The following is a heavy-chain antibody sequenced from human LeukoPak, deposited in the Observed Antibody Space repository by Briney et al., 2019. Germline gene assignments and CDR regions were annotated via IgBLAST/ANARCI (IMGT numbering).Heavy chain of an antibody. V-gene: IGHV4-59*12. CDR2: IYHSGST. Sequence: SETLSLTCTVSGDSISTYYWSWIRQSPGKGLEWIGYIYHSGSTKYNPSLKSRVTISIDPSKNQFSLRLAAVTAADTSVYYCARVGHPTQRRVLSAVTIPTAGAFDFWGQGTLVTVSS. CDR1: GDSISTYY. J-gene: IGHJ3*01. CDR3: ARVGHPTQRRVLSAVTIPTAGAFDF. D-gene: IGHD4-17*01.